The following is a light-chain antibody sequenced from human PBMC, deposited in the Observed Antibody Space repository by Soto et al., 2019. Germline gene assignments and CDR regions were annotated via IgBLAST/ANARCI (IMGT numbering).Light chain of an antibody. Sequence: QAVVTQEPSLTVSPGERVTLTCGSSTGTVTSGHYPYWFQQRPGQAPTTLIYDTNNKYSWTPDRFSGSLLGGKAALTLSGAQPEDEGDYYCLLLYSGNRRVFGTGIKLTVL. CDR2: DTN. V-gene: IGLV7-46*01. CDR1: TGTVTSGHY. CDR3: LLLYSGNRRV. J-gene: IGLJ1*01.